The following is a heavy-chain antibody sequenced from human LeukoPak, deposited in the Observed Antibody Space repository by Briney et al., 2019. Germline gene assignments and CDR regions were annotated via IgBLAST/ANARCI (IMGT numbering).Heavy chain of an antibody. CDR3: ARSRQIQLWLEFDY. J-gene: IGHJ4*02. CDR2: IYYSGST. V-gene: IGHV4-59*01. D-gene: IGHD5-18*01. CDR1: GGSISSYY. Sequence: SETLSLTCTVSGGSISSYYWSWIRQPPGKGLEWIGYIYYSGSTNYNPSLKSRITISVDTSKNQFSLKLSSVTAADTAVYYCARSRQIQLWLEFDYWGQGTLVTVSS.